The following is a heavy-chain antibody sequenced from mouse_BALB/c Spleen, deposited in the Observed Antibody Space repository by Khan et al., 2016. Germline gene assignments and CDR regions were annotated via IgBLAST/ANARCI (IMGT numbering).Heavy chain of an antibody. CDR3: ALSLYRYGAY. V-gene: IGHV9-2-1*01. Sequence: QIQLVQSGPELKKPGETVKISCKASGYTFTDYSMHWGKQAPGKGLKWMGWINTETGEPTYADDFKGRFAFYLETSASTAYLQIKNRKNEDTATYFCALSLYRYGAYWGQGTLLTVSA. CDR1: GYTFTDYS. CDR2: INTETGEP. D-gene: IGHD2-12*01. J-gene: IGHJ3*01.